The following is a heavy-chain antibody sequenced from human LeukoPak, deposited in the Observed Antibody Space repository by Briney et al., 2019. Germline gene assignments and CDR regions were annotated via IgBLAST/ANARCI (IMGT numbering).Heavy chain of an antibody. CDR2: ISSSSSYI. J-gene: IGHJ4*02. V-gene: IGHV3-21*01. D-gene: IGHD1-26*01. CDR3: ARRIVGATEDY. CDR1: GFIFTSYA. Sequence: PGGSLRLSCTASGFIFTSYAMHWVRQAPGKGLEWVSSISSSSSYIYYADSVKGRFTISRDNAKNSLYLQMNSLRAEDTAVYYCARRIVGATEDYWGQGTLVTVSS.